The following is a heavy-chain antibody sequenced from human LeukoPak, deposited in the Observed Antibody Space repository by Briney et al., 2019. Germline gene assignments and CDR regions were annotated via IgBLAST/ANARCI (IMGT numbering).Heavy chain of an antibody. D-gene: IGHD3-22*01. J-gene: IGHJ4*02. CDR3: ARSSGGYGPDIDY. V-gene: IGHV1-69*04. CDR2: IIPILGIA. CDR1: GGTFSSYA. Sequence: GASVKVSCKASGGTFSSYALSWVRQAPGQGLEWMGRIIPILGIANYAQKFQGRVTITADKSTSTAYMELSSLRSEDTAVYYCARSSGGYGPDIDYWGQGTLVTVSS.